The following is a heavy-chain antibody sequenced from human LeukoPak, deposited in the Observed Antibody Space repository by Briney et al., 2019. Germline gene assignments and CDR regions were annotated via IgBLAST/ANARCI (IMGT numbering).Heavy chain of an antibody. V-gene: IGHV3-23*01. J-gene: IGHJ4*02. Sequence: GGSLRLSCAASGFTFSNYAMSWVRQAPGKGLEWVSAISGGGSTTYYSDSVKGRFTISRDNSKNTLYLQMNSLRAEDTAVYYRATKHTVLFDYWGQGTLVTVSS. CDR2: ISGGGSTT. CDR3: ATKHTVLFDY. D-gene: IGHD4-17*01. CDR1: GFTFSNYA.